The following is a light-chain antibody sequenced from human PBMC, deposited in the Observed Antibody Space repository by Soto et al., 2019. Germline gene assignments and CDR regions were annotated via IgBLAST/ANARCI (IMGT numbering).Light chain of an antibody. J-gene: IGKJ1*01. V-gene: IGKV1-6*01. Sequence: AIPMTQSPSSLSASVGDRVIVTCRASQGIGNDLAWYQQQAGKPPKLLIYAASTLQSGVPSRFRGSGSATDFTLTIKNLQPGDSATYYCLQDYSYPRTFGQGTKVEV. CDR1: QGIGND. CDR3: LQDYSYPRT. CDR2: AAS.